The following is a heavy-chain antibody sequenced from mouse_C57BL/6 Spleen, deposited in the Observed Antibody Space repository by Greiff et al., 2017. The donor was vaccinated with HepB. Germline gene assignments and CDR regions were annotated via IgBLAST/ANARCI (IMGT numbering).Heavy chain of an antibody. CDR3: ARSPRQLRPAWFAY. CDR2: IDPSDSYT. V-gene: IGHV1-69*01. CDR1: GYTFTSYW. J-gene: IGHJ3*01. D-gene: IGHD3-2*02. Sequence: QVQLQQPGAELVMPGASVKLSCKASGYTFTSYWMHWVKQRPGQGLEWIGEIDPSDSYTNYNQKFKGKSTLTVDKSSSTAYMQLSSLTSEDSAVYYWARSPRQLRPAWFAYWGQGTLVTVSA.